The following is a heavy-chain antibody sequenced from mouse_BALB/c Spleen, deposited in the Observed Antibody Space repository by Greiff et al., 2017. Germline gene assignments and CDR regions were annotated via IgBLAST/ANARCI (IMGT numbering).Heavy chain of an antibody. V-gene: IGHV1S56*01. Sequence: QVQLQQSGPELVKPGASVRISCKASGYTFTSYYIHWVKQRPGQGLEWIGWIYPGNVNTKYNEKFKGKATLTADKSSSTAYMQLSSLTSEDSAVYFCAREGLKYGNYAFAYWGQGTLVTVSA. J-gene: IGHJ3*01. D-gene: IGHD2-10*02. CDR2: IYPGNVNT. CDR3: AREGLKYGNYAFAY. CDR1: GYTFTSYY.